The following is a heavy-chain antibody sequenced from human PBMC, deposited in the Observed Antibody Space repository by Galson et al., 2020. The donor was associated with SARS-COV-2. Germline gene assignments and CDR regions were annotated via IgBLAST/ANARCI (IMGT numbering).Heavy chain of an antibody. V-gene: IGHV3-53*01. CDR1: GFTVSSNY. CDR2: IYSGGST. Sequence: GESLKISCAASGFTVSSNYMSWVRQAPGKGLEWVSVIYSGGSTYYADSVKGRFTISRDNSKNTLYLQMNSLRAEDTAVYYCARDGHYYGSGSNPLYYYGMDVWGQGTTGTVSS. CDR3: ARDGHYYGSGSNPLYYYGMDV. D-gene: IGHD3-10*01. J-gene: IGHJ6*02.